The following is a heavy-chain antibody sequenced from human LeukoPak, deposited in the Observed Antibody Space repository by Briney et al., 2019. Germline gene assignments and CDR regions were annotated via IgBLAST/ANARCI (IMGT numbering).Heavy chain of an antibody. J-gene: IGHJ4*02. Sequence: GGTLRLSCAASGFTFSSYGMSWVRQAPGKGLEWVSAISGSGGSTYYADSVKGRFTISRDNSKNTLYLQMNSLRAEDTAVYYCAREGSTDFWSGYSVYYFDYWGQGTLVTVSS. V-gene: IGHV3-23*01. CDR3: AREGSTDFWSGYSVYYFDY. CDR2: ISGSGGST. CDR1: GFTFSSYG. D-gene: IGHD3-3*01.